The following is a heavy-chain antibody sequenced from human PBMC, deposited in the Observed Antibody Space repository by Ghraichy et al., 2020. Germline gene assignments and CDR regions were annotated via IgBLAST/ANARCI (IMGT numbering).Heavy chain of an antibody. D-gene: IGHD3-10*01. J-gene: IGHJ5*02. Sequence: SETLSLTCAVSGGSISSGGYSWSWIRQPPGKGLEWIGYIYYSGSTYYNPSLKSRVTISVDTSKNQFSLKLSSVTAADTAVYYCARASVITMVRGRFDPWGQGTLVTVSS. CDR3: ARASVITMVRGRFDP. V-gene: IGHV4-30-4*07. CDR2: IYYSGST. CDR1: GGSISSGGYS.